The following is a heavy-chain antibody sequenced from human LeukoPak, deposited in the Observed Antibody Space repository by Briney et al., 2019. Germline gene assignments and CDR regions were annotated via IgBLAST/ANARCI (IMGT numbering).Heavy chain of an antibody. CDR3: GKGQWPGPFDS. Sequence: PGGSLRLSCAASGFTFSSYAISWVRQAPGKGLEWVSVINAGGGITYYAESVKGRFTISRHNSKNTVYLQMNSLRAEATAVYYCGKGQWPGPFDSWGQGTLVTVSS. D-gene: IGHD6-19*01. V-gene: IGHV3-23*01. CDR1: GFTFSSYA. CDR2: INAGGGIT. J-gene: IGHJ4*02.